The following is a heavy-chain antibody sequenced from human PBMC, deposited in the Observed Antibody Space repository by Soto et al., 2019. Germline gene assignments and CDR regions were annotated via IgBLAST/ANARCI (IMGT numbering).Heavy chain of an antibody. CDR3: ARLLTEGATFREDAFDL. V-gene: IGHV1-18*01. D-gene: IGHD3-9*01. Sequence: QIQLVQSGGGVKTPGASVKVSCTTSRYTFTSHGIAWVRQAPGQGLEWMGWISTFNGKTDYAQKFQGRVTMTADTITSTVDMVLRSLRSDDTAVYFCARLLTEGATFREDAFDLWGQGTKVTVSS. J-gene: IGHJ3*01. CDR2: ISTFNGKT. CDR1: RYTFTSHG.